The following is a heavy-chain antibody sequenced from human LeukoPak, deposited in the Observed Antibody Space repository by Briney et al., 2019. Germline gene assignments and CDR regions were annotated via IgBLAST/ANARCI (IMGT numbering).Heavy chain of an antibody. J-gene: IGHJ4*02. CDR3: AKDRHDYGDYLGGVGFDY. Sequence: GGSLRLSCAATGFTFRNYAMSWVRQAPGKGLEWVSAISGSGGSTYYADSVKGRFTISRDNSKNTLYLQMNSLRAEDTAVYYCAKDRHDYGDYLGGVGFDYWGQGTLVTVSS. V-gene: IGHV3-23*01. D-gene: IGHD4-17*01. CDR1: GFTFRNYA. CDR2: ISGSGGST.